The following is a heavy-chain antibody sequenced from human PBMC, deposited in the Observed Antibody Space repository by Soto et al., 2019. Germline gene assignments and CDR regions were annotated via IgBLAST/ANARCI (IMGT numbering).Heavy chain of an antibody. D-gene: IGHD2-8*01. CDR3: VKAVYLLDFDY. J-gene: IGHJ4*02. CDR2: ISGTGTTT. Sequence: EVQLLESGGGLIQPGGSLRLSCAASGFTFSSYAMTWVRQAPGKGLEWVSTISGTGTTTYYADSVKGRFTISGDNSKNTLYLQMNSLRTEDTAVYYCVKAVYLLDFDYWGQGTLVTVSS. CDR1: GFTFSSYA. V-gene: IGHV3-23*01.